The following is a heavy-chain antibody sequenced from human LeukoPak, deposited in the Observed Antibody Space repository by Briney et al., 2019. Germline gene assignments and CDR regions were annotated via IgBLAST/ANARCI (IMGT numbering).Heavy chain of an antibody. CDR2: IIPIFGTA. V-gene: IGHV1-69*13. CDR1: GYTFTGYY. CDR3: ASREYGVQKGGYFDY. Sequence: ASVKVSCKASGYTFTGYYMHWVRQAPGQGLEWMGGIIPIFGTANYAQKFQGRVTITADESTSTAYMELSSLRSEDTAVYYCASREYGVQKGGYFDYWGQGTLVAVSS. D-gene: IGHD4-17*01. J-gene: IGHJ4*02.